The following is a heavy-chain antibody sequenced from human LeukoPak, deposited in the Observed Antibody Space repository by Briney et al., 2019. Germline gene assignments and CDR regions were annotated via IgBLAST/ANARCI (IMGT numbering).Heavy chain of an antibody. D-gene: IGHD1-26*01. CDR1: GFTFSTYS. CDR3: AKEGNIVGATNFDY. V-gene: IGHV3-21*04. CDR2: ISTSSSYI. Sequence: PGGSLRLSCAASGFTFSTYSMNWVRQAPGKGLEWVSSISTSSSYIYYADSVKGRFTISRDNAKNTLYLQMNSLRAEDTAVYYCAKEGNIVGATNFDYWGQGTLVTVSS. J-gene: IGHJ4*02.